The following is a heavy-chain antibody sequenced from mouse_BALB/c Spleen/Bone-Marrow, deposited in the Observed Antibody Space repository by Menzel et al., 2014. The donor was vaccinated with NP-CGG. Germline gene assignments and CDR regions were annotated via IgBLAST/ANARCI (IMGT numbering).Heavy chain of an antibody. V-gene: IGHV3-2*02. CDR1: GYLITSDYS. CDR3: ARYYDGSTYYSPMDY. Sequence: EVRLVESGPGLGKLSRSLSLTGTVTGYLITSDYSWNWVRQFPGDKLEWMGHISCRGKTNYNPDIKSRSSITRDITKNQFFLQLKSVPTEDTGTYYCARYYDGSTYYSPMDYWGLGTSVTVSS. CDR2: ISCRGKT. D-gene: IGHD1-1*01. J-gene: IGHJ4*01.